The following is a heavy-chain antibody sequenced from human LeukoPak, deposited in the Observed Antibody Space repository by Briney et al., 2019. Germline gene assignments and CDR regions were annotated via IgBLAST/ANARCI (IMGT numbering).Heavy chain of an antibody. CDR2: ISSRSRAI. CDR1: GFTFSSYS. CDR3: AKAPHSELLLIDF. V-gene: IGHV3-48*01. D-gene: IGHD1-7*01. J-gene: IGHJ4*02. Sequence: GGSLRLSCATSGFTFSSYSMSWVRQAPGKGLEWISYISSRSRAIYYADSVKGRFTISRDNAKNSLYLQMNSLRAEDTAVYYCAKAPHSELLLIDFWGQGTLVTVSS.